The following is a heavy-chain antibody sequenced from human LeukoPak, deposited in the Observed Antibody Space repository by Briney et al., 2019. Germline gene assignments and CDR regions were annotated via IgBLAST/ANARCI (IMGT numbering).Heavy chain of an antibody. CDR2: IHFSGST. CDR1: GGSISSYY. J-gene: IGHJ4*02. CDR3: ARGFMGANFDY. Sequence: PSETLSLTCSVSGGSISSYYWSWIRQSPDKGLELIGYIHFSGSTDYNPSLKSRVTISVDTTENQFSLRLSSVTAADTAVYYCARGFMGANFDYWGQGTLVTVSS. D-gene: IGHD3-16*01. V-gene: IGHV4-59*01.